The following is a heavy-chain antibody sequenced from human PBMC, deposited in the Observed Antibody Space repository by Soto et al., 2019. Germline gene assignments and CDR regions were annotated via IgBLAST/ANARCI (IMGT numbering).Heavy chain of an antibody. J-gene: IGHJ5*02. D-gene: IGHD3-3*01. V-gene: IGHV5-51*01. CDR3: ASQDGGGNNDFFS. Sequence: GESLKISCKGSGNIFSNYWIGWVREMPGEGLEWRGIIYPGGSVTCYSTFFQSQVTISADKSITTAYLQWSRLKPSAPAMYYCASQDGGGNNDFFSWGQGTLVTVSS. CDR2: IYPGGSVT. CDR1: GNIFSNYW.